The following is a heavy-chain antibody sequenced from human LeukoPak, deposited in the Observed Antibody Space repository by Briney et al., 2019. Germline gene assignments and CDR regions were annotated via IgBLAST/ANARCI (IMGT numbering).Heavy chain of an antibody. V-gene: IGHV4-59*01. CDR3: ASFDFWSGYYRDY. D-gene: IGHD3-3*01. Sequence: SETLSLTCTVSGGSISSYYWSWIRQPPGKGVEWIGYIYYSGSTNYNPSLKSRVTISVDTSKNQFSLKLSSVTAADTAVYYCASFDFWSGYYRDYWGQGTLVTVSS. CDR1: GGSISSYY. J-gene: IGHJ4*02. CDR2: IYYSGST.